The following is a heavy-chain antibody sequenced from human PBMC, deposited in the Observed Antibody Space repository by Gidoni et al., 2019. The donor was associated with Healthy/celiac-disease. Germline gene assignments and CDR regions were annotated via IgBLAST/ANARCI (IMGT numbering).Heavy chain of an antibody. D-gene: IGHD3-10*01. CDR2: ISSSSSYI. J-gene: IGHJ4*02. CDR1: GFTFSSYS. Sequence: EVQLVESGGGLVKPGGSLRLSCAASGFTFSSYSMNWVRQAPGKGLEWVSSISSSSSYIYYADSVKGRFTISRDNAKNSLYLQMNSLRAEDTAVYYCARDFTMVRGVIMKFDYWGQGTLVTVSS. CDR3: ARDFTMVRGVIMKFDY. V-gene: IGHV3-21*01.